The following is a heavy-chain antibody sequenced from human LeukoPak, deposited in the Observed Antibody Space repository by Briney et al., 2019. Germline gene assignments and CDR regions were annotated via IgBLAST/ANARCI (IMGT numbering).Heavy chain of an antibody. J-gene: IGHJ4*02. CDR2: IYYSGST. V-gene: IGHV4-39*01. D-gene: IGHD3-16*01. CDR1: GGSISSSSYY. Sequence: SETLSLTCTVSGGSISSSSYYWGWIRQPPGKGLEWIGSIYYSGSTYYNPSLKSRVTISVDTSKNQFSLKLSSVTAADTAVYYCAGPLPSPWGYFDYWGQGTLVTVSS. CDR3: AGPLPSPWGYFDY.